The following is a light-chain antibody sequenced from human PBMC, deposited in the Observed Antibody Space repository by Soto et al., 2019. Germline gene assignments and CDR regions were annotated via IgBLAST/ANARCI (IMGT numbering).Light chain of an antibody. CDR1: SRDVGGYNY. CDR2: DVS. Sequence: QSVLTQPRSVSGSPGQSVTISCTGTSRDVGGYNYVSWYQQHPGKAPKLMIYDVSKRPSGVPDRFSGSKSGNTASLTISGLQAEDEADYYCCSYAGSYTYVFGTVTKLTVL. J-gene: IGLJ1*01. CDR3: CSYAGSYTYV. V-gene: IGLV2-11*01.